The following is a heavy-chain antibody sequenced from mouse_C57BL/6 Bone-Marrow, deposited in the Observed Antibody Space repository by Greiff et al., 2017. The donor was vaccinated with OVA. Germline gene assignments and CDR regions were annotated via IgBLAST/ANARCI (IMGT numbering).Heavy chain of an antibody. CDR3: TRDPHYSGSFAY. Sequence: VKLVESGAELVRPGASVTLSCKASGYTFTDYEMHWVKQTPVHGLEWIGAIDPETGGTAYNQKFKCKAILTADKSSSTAYMELRSLTSEDSAVYYCTRDPHYSGSFAYWGQGTLVTVSA. J-gene: IGHJ3*01. CDR2: IDPETGGT. D-gene: IGHD1-1*01. CDR1: GYTFTDYE. V-gene: IGHV1-15*01.